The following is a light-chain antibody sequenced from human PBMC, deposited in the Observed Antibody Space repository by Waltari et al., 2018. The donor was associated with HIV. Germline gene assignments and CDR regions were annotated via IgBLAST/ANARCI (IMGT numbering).Light chain of an antibody. Sequence: QSVLTQPPSASGTPGQRATISCFGSNSNIGSNYVYWYQQPPGMAPQLLIYKNNQRPPWVPDRVSGSKSGTAASLAISGLRSEDEADYYCAAWDDRLNLVFGGGTKLTVL. V-gene: IGLV1-47*01. CDR1: NSNIGSNY. J-gene: IGLJ2*01. CDR3: AAWDDRLNLV. CDR2: KNN.